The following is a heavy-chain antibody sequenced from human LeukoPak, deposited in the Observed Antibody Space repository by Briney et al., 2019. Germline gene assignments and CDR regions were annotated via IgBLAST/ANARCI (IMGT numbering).Heavy chain of an antibody. CDR1: GYTFTGYY. Sequence: ASVKVSCKASGYTFTGYYMHWVRQAPGQGLEWMGWINPNSGGTNYAQRFQGRVTMTRDTSISTAYMELSRLRSEDTAVYYCARGSSSSYYYYYMDVWGKGTTVTVSS. J-gene: IGHJ6*03. CDR3: ARGSSSSYYYYYMDV. V-gene: IGHV1-2*02. CDR2: INPNSGGT. D-gene: IGHD6-6*01.